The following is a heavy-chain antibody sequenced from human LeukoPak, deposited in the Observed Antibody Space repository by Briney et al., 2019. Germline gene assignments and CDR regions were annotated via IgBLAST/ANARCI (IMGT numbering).Heavy chain of an antibody. CDR2: ISSTSSTI. V-gene: IGHV3-48*01. Sequence: GGSLRLSCAASGFTFSSYAMNWVRQAPGRGLEWVSYISSTSSTIYYADSVKGRFTISRDNAKNSLYLQMNSLRVEDTAVYYCARDGQWLDWGQGTLVTVSS. D-gene: IGHD6-19*01. J-gene: IGHJ4*02. CDR1: GFTFSSYA. CDR3: ARDGQWLD.